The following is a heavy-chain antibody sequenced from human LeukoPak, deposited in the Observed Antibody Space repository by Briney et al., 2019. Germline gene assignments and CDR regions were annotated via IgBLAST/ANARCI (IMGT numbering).Heavy chain of an antibody. V-gene: IGHV3-23*01. J-gene: IGHJ4*02. CDR3: AKGEGGYCISASCSTYFDY. CDR1: GFTFSIYA. D-gene: IGHD2-2*01. Sequence: GGSLRLSCAASGFTFSIYAMNWVRQAPGKGLEWVSAISGGGESKYYADSVKGRFTISRDNSKNTLYLPMNSLRAEDTAVYYCAKGEGGYCISASCSTYFDYWGQGTLVTVSS. CDR2: ISGGGESK.